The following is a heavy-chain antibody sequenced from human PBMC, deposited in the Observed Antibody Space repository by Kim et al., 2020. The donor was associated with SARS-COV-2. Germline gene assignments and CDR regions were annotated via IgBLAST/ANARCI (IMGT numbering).Heavy chain of an antibody. Sequence: SVKVSCKASGGTFSSYAISWVRQAPGQGLEWMGGIIPIFGTANYAQKFQGRVTITADESTTQASMELSSLTSEDTAVYYFARGFWIAAADTERYYSGMDVWGQGTTVIVSS. CDR3: ARGFWIAAADTERYYSGMDV. CDR1: GGTFSSYA. J-gene: IGHJ6*02. CDR2: IIPIFGTA. V-gene: IGHV1-69*13. D-gene: IGHD6-13*01.